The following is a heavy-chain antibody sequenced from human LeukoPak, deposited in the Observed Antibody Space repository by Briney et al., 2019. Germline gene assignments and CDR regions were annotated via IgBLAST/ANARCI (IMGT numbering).Heavy chain of an antibody. Sequence: GGSLRLSCAASGFTFSSYAMSWVRQDPGKGLEWVSAISGSGGSTYYADSVKGRFTISRDNSKNTLYLQMNSLRAEDTAVYYCAKDQDPLWFGELLLDYFDYWGQGTLVTVSS. D-gene: IGHD3-10*01. J-gene: IGHJ4*02. CDR3: AKDQDPLWFGELLLDYFDY. CDR2: ISGSGGST. CDR1: GFTFSSYA. V-gene: IGHV3-23*01.